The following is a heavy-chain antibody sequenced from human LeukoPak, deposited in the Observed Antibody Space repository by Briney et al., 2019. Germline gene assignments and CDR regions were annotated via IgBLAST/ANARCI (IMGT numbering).Heavy chain of an antibody. D-gene: IGHD5-12*01. V-gene: IGHV1-2*02. CDR2: INPNGGGS. CDR3: ARGPRYGESGYNLGPY. Sequence: ASVKVSCKASGYTFTSYYIHWMRQAPGQGLEWVGWINPNGGGSHYAQKFQGRVTMTRDTSINTGYMELTSLRIDDTAVYYCARGPRYGESGYNLGPYWGQGTLVTVSS. CDR1: GYTFTSYY. J-gene: IGHJ4*02.